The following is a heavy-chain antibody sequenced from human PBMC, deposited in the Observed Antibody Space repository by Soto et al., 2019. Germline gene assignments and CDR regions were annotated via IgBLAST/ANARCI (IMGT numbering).Heavy chain of an antibody. V-gene: IGHV3-23*01. Sequence: GGSLRLSCAASGFTFSYYAMNWVRQAPGKGLEWVSAISASDITTYYADSVQGRFTISRDNSKNTLYLQLNSLRTDDTAVYYCANLHRGPLLYGGWFDPWGQGTLVTVSS. CDR3: ANLHRGPLLYGGWFDP. D-gene: IGHD2-2*02. CDR2: ISASDITT. J-gene: IGHJ5*02. CDR1: GFTFSYYA.